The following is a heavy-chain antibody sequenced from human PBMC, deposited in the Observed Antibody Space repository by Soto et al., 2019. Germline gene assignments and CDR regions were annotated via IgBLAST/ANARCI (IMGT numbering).Heavy chain of an antibody. CDR3: AIRRGSAWYKSIDY. J-gene: IGHJ4*02. D-gene: IGHD6-19*01. CDR2: ISGRGGST. V-gene: IGHV3-23*01. Sequence: EVQVLESGGGLVQPGGSLRLSCTPSELTFSSYAMNWVRQAPGKGLEWVSGISGRGGSTYYADSVKGRFTISRDNSKNTLFLQMNSLRVEDTAIYYCAIRRGSAWYKSIDYWGQGTMVTVSS. CDR1: ELTFSSYA.